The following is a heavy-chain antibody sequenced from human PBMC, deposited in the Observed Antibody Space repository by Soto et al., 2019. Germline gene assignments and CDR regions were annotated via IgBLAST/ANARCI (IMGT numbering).Heavy chain of an antibody. CDR3: AREGYSGYDSPGYFDY. CDR1: GDSISGYY. D-gene: IGHD5-12*01. CDR2: IYHSGST. Sequence: SETLSLTCTVSGDSISGYYWCWSRRPPGKGREWIGYIYHSGSTYYNPSLKSRVTISVDRSKNQFSLKLSSVTAADTAVYYCAREGYSGYDSPGYFDYWGQGTLVTVSS. V-gene: IGHV4-30-2*01. J-gene: IGHJ4*02.